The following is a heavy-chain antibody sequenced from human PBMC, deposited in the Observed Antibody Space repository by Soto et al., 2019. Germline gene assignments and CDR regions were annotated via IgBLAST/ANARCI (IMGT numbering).Heavy chain of an antibody. CDR2: ISYDGTNK. V-gene: IGHV3-30*18. J-gene: IGHJ4*02. Sequence: QVQLVESGGGVVQPGRSVRLSCAASGFIFSDHNMHWVRQAPGKGLEWVAVISYDGTNKYYADSVKGRFTISRDNSGNTLSLQMNSLGAGDTAVYYCAKDRSNSWSFDYWGQGTLVTVSS. CDR1: GFIFSDHN. CDR3: AKDRSNSWSFDY. D-gene: IGHD6-13*01.